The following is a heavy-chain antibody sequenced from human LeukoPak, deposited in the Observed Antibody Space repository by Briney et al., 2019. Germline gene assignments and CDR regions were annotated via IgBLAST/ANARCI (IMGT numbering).Heavy chain of an antibody. CDR3: ARAREYGHYVSAFDI. V-gene: IGHV3-74*01. CDR2: INTDGSST. J-gene: IGHJ3*02. Sequence: PGGSLRLSCAASGFTFSSYWMLWVRQAPGKGLVWVSRINTDGSSTSYADSVKGRFTVSRDNAKNTLYLQMGSLRADDTAMYYCARAREYGHYVSAFDIWGQGTMVAVSS. CDR1: GFTFSSYW. D-gene: IGHD4-17*01.